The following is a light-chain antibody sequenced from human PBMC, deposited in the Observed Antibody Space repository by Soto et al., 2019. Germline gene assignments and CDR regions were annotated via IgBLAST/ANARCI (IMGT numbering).Light chain of an antibody. CDR3: QQYNNWPPIT. V-gene: IGKV3-15*01. J-gene: IGKJ5*01. Sequence: VLTQSPGTLSLSPGDRATLSCRASQSFSSHFLAWFQRKPGQPPRLLIYGSSTRATGVPDRFSGSGSGTEFTLIISSLQSEDFAVYYCQQYNNWPPITFGQGTRLEIK. CDR1: QSFSSH. CDR2: GSS.